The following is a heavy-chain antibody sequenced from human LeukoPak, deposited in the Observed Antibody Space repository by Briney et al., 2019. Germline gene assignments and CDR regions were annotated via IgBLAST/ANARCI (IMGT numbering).Heavy chain of an antibody. D-gene: IGHD3-3*01. CDR3: AKGSAYDFWSGYHPFDY. Sequence: GGSLRLSCAASGFTFSSYAMSWVRQAPGKGLEWVSAISGSGGSTYYADSAKGRFTISRDNSRNTLYLQMNSLRAEDTAVYYCAKGSAYDFWSGYHPFDYWGQGTLVTVSS. J-gene: IGHJ4*02. V-gene: IGHV3-23*01. CDR1: GFTFSSYA. CDR2: ISGSGGST.